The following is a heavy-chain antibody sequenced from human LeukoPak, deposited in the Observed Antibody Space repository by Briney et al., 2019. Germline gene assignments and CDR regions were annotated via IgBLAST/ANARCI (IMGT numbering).Heavy chain of an antibody. V-gene: IGHV3-9*01. J-gene: IGHJ4*02. CDR1: GFTFSSYA. Sequence: GGSLRLSCAASGFTFSSYAMSWVRQAPGKGLEWVSGISWNSGSIGYADSVKGRFTISRDNAKNSLYLQMNSLRAEDTALYYCAKDRTPLYSGSYGGAYDYWGQGTLVTVSS. CDR2: ISWNSGSI. D-gene: IGHD1-26*01. CDR3: AKDRTPLYSGSYGGAYDY.